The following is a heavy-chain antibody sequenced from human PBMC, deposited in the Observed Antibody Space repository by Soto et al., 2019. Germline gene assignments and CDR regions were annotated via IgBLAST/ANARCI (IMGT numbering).Heavy chain of an antibody. CDR2: MNPNSGNT. CDR1: GYTFTSYD. J-gene: IGHJ6*02. CDR3: AGSRFSSSWAYYYGMEV. Sequence: ASVKVSCKASGYTFTSYDINWVRQATGQGLEWMGWMNPNSGNTGYAQKFQGRVTMTRNTSISTAYMELSSLRSEDTAVYYCAGSRFSSSWAYYYGMEVWGQGTTVTSP. D-gene: IGHD6-13*01. V-gene: IGHV1-8*01.